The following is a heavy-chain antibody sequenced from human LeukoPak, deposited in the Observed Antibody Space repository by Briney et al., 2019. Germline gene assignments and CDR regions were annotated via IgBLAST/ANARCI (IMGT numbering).Heavy chain of an antibody. CDR1: GFTVGSNY. V-gene: IGHV3-53*01. D-gene: IGHD4-11*01. CDR2: IYSDGTT. Sequence: GGSLRLSCAASGFTVGSNYMSWVRQAPGKGLEWVSVIYSDGTTYYADSVKGRSTISRDNSKNTLYLQMNSLGAEDTAVYYCARDSPYSDYLIGGAFNIWGQGTMVTVSS. J-gene: IGHJ3*02. CDR3: ARDSPYSDYLIGGAFNI.